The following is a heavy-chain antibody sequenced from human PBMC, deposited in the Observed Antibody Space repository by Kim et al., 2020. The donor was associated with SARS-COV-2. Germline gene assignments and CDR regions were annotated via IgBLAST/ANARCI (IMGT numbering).Heavy chain of an antibody. CDR2: ISAGGVST. V-gene: IGHV3-23*01. J-gene: IGHJ4*02. CDR1: GFTFSSYA. CDR3: GKDPPLGHCSGGSCYSDS. Sequence: RGSLRLSCVASGFTFSSYAMSWVRQAPGKGLEWVSGISAGGVSTYYADSVKGRFTISRDNSKNTLYLQMNSPRAEDTAVYYCGKDPPLGHCSGGSCYSDSWGQGTLVTVSS. D-gene: IGHD2-15*01.